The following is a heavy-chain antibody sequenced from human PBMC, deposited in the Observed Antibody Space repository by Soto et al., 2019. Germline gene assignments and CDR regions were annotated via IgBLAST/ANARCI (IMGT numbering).Heavy chain of an antibody. CDR3: ARGSYGDY. V-gene: IGHV1-18*01. CDR1: GYTFTSYG. J-gene: IGHJ4*02. D-gene: IGHD1-26*01. Sequence: QVHLVQSGAEVKKPGASVKVSCKGSGYTFTSYGITWGRQAPGQVLEWMGWISAHNGNTNYAQNSQGRVNANRNTSKTTAYMELRRLSSDDTAVYFCARGSYGDYWVQGALVTVSS. CDR2: ISAHNGNT.